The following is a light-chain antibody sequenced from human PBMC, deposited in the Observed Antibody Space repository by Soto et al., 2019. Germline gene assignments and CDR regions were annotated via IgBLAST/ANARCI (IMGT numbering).Light chain of an antibody. J-gene: IGLJ3*02. V-gene: IGLV1-44*01. CDR3: AAWGDNLNGWV. CDR1: SSNIGNNA. CDR2: DNI. Sequence: QSVLTQPPSASGTPGQRVTISCSGSSSNIGNNAVNWYQQFPGTAAKLLIYDNIQRPSGVPDRFSGSKSGTSASLAISGLQSEDEADYYCAAWGDNLNGWVFGGGTKLTVL.